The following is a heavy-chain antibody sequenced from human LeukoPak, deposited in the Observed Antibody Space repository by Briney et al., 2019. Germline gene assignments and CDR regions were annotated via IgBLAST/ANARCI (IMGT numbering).Heavy chain of an antibody. CDR2: ISAYNANT. D-gene: IGHD6-19*01. Sequence: ASVMVSCKPSDYNFASYNFGWVRQAPGQGLEWVGWISAYNANTNYAQKFQDRVTLTTDRSTSTAFMELRGLTSDDTAVYYCARARLAVPGTVWFDPWGQGTLVIVSS. CDR1: DYNFASYN. CDR3: ARARLAVPGTVWFDP. V-gene: IGHV1-18*01. J-gene: IGHJ5*02.